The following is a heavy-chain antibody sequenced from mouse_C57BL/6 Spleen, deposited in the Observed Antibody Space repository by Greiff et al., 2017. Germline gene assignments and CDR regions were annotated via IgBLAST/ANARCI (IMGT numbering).Heavy chain of an antibody. V-gene: IGHV1-22*01. CDR1: GYTFPDYN. CDR2: INPNNGGT. Sequence: EVQLQQSGPELVKPGASVKMSCKASGYTFPDYNMHWVKQSHGKSLEWIGYINPNNGGTSYNQKFKGKATLTVNKSSSTAYMELRSLTSEDSAVYYCARHYGSSPFAYWGQGTLVTVSA. J-gene: IGHJ3*01. D-gene: IGHD1-1*01. CDR3: ARHYGSSPFAY.